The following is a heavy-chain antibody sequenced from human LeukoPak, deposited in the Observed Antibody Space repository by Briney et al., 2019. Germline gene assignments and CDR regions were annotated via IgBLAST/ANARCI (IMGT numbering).Heavy chain of an antibody. Sequence: GGSLSLSCAASVFNFSSYAMSWVRQAPGKGLEWVSAISGSGGSTYYADSVKGRFTISRDNSKNTLYLQMNGMRAEDTAVYYCAKGSEWFRWYYFDYRGQGTLVTVSS. CDR1: VFNFSSYA. V-gene: IGHV3-23*01. J-gene: IGHJ4*02. CDR2: ISGSGGST. CDR3: AKGSEWFRWYYFDY. D-gene: IGHD3-3*01.